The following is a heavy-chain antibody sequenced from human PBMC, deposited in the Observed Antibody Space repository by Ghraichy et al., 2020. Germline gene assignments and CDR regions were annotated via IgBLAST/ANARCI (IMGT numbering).Heavy chain of an antibody. J-gene: IGHJ5*02. D-gene: IGHD3-10*01. Sequence: ETLSLTCTISGDSLTNYYWSWIRQPPGQGLEWIGYIYYSGSANYNPSLKSRVTISVDTSKNQLSLKLSSVTAAETAVYYCARDIYRSNWFDPWGQGTLVTVSS. V-gene: IGHV4-59*01. CDR2: IYYSGSA. CDR3: ARDIYRSNWFDP. CDR1: GDSLTNYY.